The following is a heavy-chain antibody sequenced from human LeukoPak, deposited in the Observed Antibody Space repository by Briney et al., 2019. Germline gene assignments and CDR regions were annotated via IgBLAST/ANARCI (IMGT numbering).Heavy chain of an antibody. Sequence: PGGSLRLSCAASGFTFSTYAMSWVRQAPGKGLDWVSAISGSGGTPYYADSVKGRFTISRDNSKNTLYPQMNSLRAEDAAVYYCAKAYSSSQSFDYWGQGTLVTVSS. CDR1: GFTFSTYA. V-gene: IGHV3-23*01. D-gene: IGHD6-13*01. J-gene: IGHJ4*02. CDR3: AKAYSSSQSFDY. CDR2: ISGSGGTP.